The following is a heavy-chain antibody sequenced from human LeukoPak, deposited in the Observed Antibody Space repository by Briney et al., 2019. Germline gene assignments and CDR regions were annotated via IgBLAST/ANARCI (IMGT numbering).Heavy chain of an antibody. Sequence: PGRSLRLSCAASGFTFSSYGMHWVRQAPGKGLEWVSVIYSGGSTYYADSVKGRFTISRDNSKNTLYLQMNSLRAEDTAVYYCAGSGIAARLTDWWGQGTLVTVSS. CDR2: IYSGGST. CDR1: GFTFSSYG. D-gene: IGHD6-6*01. V-gene: IGHV3-66*01. J-gene: IGHJ4*02. CDR3: AGSGIAARLTDW.